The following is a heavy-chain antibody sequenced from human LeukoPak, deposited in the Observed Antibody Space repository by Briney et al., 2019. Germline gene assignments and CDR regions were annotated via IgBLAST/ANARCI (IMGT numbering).Heavy chain of an antibody. CDR3: ARRGSDYCSSTSCPNIGYYYMDV. D-gene: IGHD2-2*01. J-gene: IGHJ6*03. CDR2: ISSSGSTI. Sequence: GGSLRLSRAASGFTFSDYYMSWIRQAPGKGLEWVSYISSSGSTIYYADSVKGRFTISRDNAKNSLYLQMNSLRAEDTAVYYCARRGSDYCSSTSCPNIGYYYMDVWGKGTTVIVSS. V-gene: IGHV3-11*04. CDR1: GFTFSDYY.